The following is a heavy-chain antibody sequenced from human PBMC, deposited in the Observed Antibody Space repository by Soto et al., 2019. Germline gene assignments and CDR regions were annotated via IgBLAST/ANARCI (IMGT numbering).Heavy chain of an antibody. J-gene: IGHJ3*02. Sequence: QVQLVQFGAEVTKPGASVKVSCKDSGYTFTSYAMYWVRQAPGQRLAWMGWINAGNGNTQSSQPFQGRVTIARDTSVSTAYMELSSLRSEDTSVYYCARLQVGVVIAPSGDAFDIWGQGTMVTVSS. CDR3: ARLQVGVVIAPSGDAFDI. CDR2: INAGNGNT. CDR1: GYTFTSYA. V-gene: IGHV1-3*01. D-gene: IGHD2-21*01.